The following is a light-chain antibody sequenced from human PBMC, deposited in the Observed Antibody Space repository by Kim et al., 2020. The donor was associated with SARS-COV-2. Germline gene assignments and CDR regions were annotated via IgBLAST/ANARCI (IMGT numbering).Light chain of an antibody. CDR1: PSPLHTNGNKY. J-gene: IGKJ1*01. CDR2: LVS. Sequence: TPVEPASTSCRWSPSPLHTNGNKYLDWYLQKPGRSPQLLIYLVSNRSSGVPDRFSGSGSGTDFTLKISRVEAEDVGIYYCMQAGTFGQGTKVDIK. V-gene: IGKV2-28*01. CDR3: MQAGT.